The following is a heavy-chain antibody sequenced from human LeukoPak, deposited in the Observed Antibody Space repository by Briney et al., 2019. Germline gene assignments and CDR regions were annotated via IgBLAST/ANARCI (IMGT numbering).Heavy chain of an antibody. CDR1: GFTFSSYA. CDR2: ISYDGSNN. V-gene: IGHV3-30*01. D-gene: IGHD3-22*01. Sequence: GRSLRLSCAASGFTFSSYAMHWVRQAPGKGLEWVAVISYDGSNNYYADSVKGRFTISRDNSKNTLYLQMNSLRAEDTAVYYCARDLKFYDSSGYSPYYWGQGTLVTVSS. J-gene: IGHJ4*02. CDR3: ARDLKFYDSSGYSPYY.